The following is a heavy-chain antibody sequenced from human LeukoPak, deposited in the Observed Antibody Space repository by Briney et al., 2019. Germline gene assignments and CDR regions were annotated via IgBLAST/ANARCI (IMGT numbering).Heavy chain of an antibody. CDR3: AREMSAARGPLDY. D-gene: IGHD6-6*01. V-gene: IGHV1-2*02. CDR2: INPNSGGT. Sequence: GASVKVSCKASGYTFTGYYMHWVRQAPGQGLEWMGWINPNSGGTNYAQKFQGRVTMTRDTSISTAYMELSRLRSDDTAVYYCAREMSAARGPLDYWGQGTLVTVSS. CDR1: GYTFTGYY. J-gene: IGHJ4*02.